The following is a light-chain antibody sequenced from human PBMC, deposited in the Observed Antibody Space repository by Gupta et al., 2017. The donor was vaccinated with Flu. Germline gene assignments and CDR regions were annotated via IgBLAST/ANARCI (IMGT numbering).Light chain of an antibody. CDR2: RNN. Sequence: QSVLTQPPSASATPGQRVTISCSGSSSNIGSNYVYWYQQVPGTAPKLLIYRNNQRPAGVPDRFSGSKSGTSASLAISGLRSEDEADYYCAVWDDSLSGRVFGGGTKLTVL. CDR1: SSNIGSNY. CDR3: AVWDDSLSGRV. J-gene: IGLJ3*02. V-gene: IGLV1-47*01.